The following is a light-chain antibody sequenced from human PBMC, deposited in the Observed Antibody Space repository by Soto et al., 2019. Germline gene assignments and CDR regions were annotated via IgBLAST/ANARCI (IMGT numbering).Light chain of an antibody. CDR3: QQVISYPIT. V-gene: IGKV1-9*01. J-gene: IGKJ5*01. Sequence: DIQLTQSPSVLSASVGDRVTITCRASQGISSSLVWYQQRPGKAPKLLIDAASTLQGGVPLRFSGSGSGTDFTLTISSLQPEDFATNYCQQVISYPITFGQGTRLDIK. CDR2: AAS. CDR1: QGISSS.